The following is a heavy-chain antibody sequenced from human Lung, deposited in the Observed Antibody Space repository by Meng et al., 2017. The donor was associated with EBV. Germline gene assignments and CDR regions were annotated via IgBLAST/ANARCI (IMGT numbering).Heavy chain of an antibody. Sequence: QVQLVESGGGVVQPGRSLRLTCAAAGFDFDPYAVHWVRQAPGKGLEWAAVISDTGHNKYFADSVRGRFTISRDNSKNMVSLQMNSLRPGDTATYYCAIIPYSNAWGQGTLGTVSS. D-gene: IGHD4-11*01. J-gene: IGHJ5*02. V-gene: IGHV3-30-3*01. CDR3: AIIPYSNA. CDR1: GFDFDPYA. CDR2: ISDTGHNK.